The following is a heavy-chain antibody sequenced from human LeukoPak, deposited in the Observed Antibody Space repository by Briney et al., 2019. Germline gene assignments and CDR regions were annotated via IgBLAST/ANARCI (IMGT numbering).Heavy chain of an antibody. CDR2: IYHSGST. CDR1: GYSISSGYY. D-gene: IGHD4-23*01. J-gene: IGHJ4*02. CDR3: ARDGGYGGNAPFDY. V-gene: IGHV4-38-2*02. Sequence: SETLSLTCTVSGYSISSGYYWGWIRQPPGKGLEWIGSIYHSGSTYYNPSLKSRVTISVDTSKNQFSLKLSSVTAADTAVYYCARDGGYGGNAPFDYWGQGTLVTVSS.